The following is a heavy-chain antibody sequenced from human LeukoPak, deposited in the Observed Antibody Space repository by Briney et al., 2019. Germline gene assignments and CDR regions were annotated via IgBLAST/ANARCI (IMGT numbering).Heavy chain of an antibody. D-gene: IGHD3-22*01. Sequence: GESRQISCQGSRCSFTSYWFSWVRQMPGKGLEWMGIIYPGDSDTRYSPSFQGQVTISADKSISTAYLQWSSLKASDTAMYYCARQGGFFTMTDYWGQGTLVTVSS. CDR2: IYPGDSDT. J-gene: IGHJ4*02. CDR3: ARQGGFFTMTDY. CDR1: RCSFTSYW. V-gene: IGHV5-51*01.